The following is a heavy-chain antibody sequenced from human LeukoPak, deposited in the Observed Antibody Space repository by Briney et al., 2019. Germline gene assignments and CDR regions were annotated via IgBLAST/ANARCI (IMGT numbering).Heavy chain of an antibody. J-gene: IGHJ4*02. D-gene: IGHD3-10*01. V-gene: IGHV1-18*01. Sequence: ASVKVSCKASGYTFTSYGISWVRQAPGQGLEWMGWISAYNGNTNYAQKLQGRVTMTTVTSTSTAYMELRSLRSDDTAVYYCARDRFGITMVRGVKYYFDYWGQGTLVTVSS. CDR2: ISAYNGNT. CDR3: ARDRFGITMVRGVKYYFDY. CDR1: GYTFTSYG.